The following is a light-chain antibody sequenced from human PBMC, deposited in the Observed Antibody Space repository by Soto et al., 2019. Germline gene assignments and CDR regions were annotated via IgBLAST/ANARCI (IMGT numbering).Light chain of an antibody. J-gene: IGKJ4*01. CDR1: QSILYSANNKNY. CDR3: QQYYSTPQT. Sequence: DIVMTQSPDSLAVSLGERATINCKSSQSILYSANNKNYLAWYQQKTGQPPKLLIYWVSTWESGVPDRFSGSGSGTDFTLTISSLQAEDVAVYYCQQYYSTPQTFGGGTKVEIK. V-gene: IGKV4-1*01. CDR2: WVS.